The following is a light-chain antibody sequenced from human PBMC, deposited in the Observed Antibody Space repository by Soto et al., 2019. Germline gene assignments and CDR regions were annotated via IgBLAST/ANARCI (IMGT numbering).Light chain of an antibody. J-gene: IGLJ2*01. CDR1: SSNIGSNT. V-gene: IGLV1-44*01. CDR3: AAWDDSLSLV. CDR2: SYN. Sequence: QSVLTQPPSASGTPGQRVTISCSGSSSNIGSNTVNWYQQVPGTAPKLLIYSYNQRPSGVPDRFSGSKSGTSASLAISGLQSEDEADYYCAAWDDSLSLVFGGGTQLTVL.